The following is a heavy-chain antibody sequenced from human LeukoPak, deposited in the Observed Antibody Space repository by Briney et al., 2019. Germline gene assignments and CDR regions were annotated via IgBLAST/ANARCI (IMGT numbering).Heavy chain of an antibody. CDR1: GFTFSDYY. V-gene: IGHV3-11*01. J-gene: IGHJ3*02. Sequence: NPGGSLRLSCAASGFTFSDYYMSWIRQAPGKGLEWVSYISSSGSTIYYADSVKGRFTISRDNAKNSLYLQMNSLRAEDTALYYCAKDRVGSLFMDAFDIWGQGTMVTVSS. CDR2: ISSSGSTI. CDR3: AKDRVGSLFMDAFDI. D-gene: IGHD1-26*01.